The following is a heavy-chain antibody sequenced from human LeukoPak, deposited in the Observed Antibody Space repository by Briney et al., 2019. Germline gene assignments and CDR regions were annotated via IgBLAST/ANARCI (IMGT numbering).Heavy chain of an antibody. CDR2: INPNSGGT. Sequence: GASVKVSCKASGYTFTGYYMHWVRQAPGQGLEWMGRINPNSGGTNYAQKFQGRVTMTRDTSISTAYMELSRLRSDDTAVYYCARAHDYGDYPDYWGQGTLVTVSS. J-gene: IGHJ4*02. D-gene: IGHD4-17*01. V-gene: IGHV1-2*06. CDR1: GYTFTGYY. CDR3: ARAHDYGDYPDY.